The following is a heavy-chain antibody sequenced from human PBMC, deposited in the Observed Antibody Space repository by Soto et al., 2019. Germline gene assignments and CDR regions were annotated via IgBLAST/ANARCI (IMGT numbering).Heavy chain of an antibody. CDR1: GFTFSSYA. CDR3: AREVIVAVVAAPHPHLDY. Sequence: GGSLGLSCAASGFTFSSYAMHWVRQAPGKGLEWVAVISYDGSNKYYADSVKGRFTISRDNSKNTLYLQMNSLRAEDTAVYYCAREVIVAVVAAPHPHLDYWGQGTLVTVSS. V-gene: IGHV3-30-3*01. D-gene: IGHD2-15*01. J-gene: IGHJ4*02. CDR2: ISYDGSNK.